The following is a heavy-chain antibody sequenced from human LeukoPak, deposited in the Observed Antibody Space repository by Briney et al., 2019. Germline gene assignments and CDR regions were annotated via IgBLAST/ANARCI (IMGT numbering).Heavy chain of an antibody. CDR3: ARAGITMIVS. V-gene: IGHV4-38-2*02. Sequence: SETLSLTCTVSGYSISSGYYWGWIRQPPGKGLEWIGSIYHSGSTYYNPSLKSRVTISVDTSKNQFSLKLSSVTAADTAVYYCARAGITMIVSWGQGTLVTVSS. D-gene: IGHD3-22*01. CDR1: GYSISSGYY. CDR2: IYHSGST. J-gene: IGHJ5*02.